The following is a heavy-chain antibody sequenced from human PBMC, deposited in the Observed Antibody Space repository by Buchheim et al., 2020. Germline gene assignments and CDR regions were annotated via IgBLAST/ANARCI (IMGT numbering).Heavy chain of an antibody. Sequence: QVQLQESGPGLVKPSQTLSLTCTVSGGSISRSDSYWTWIRQLPGKGLEWIGYIRYSENTHYNPSLKSRIIISIDTSKNQFSLKLSSVTAADTAVYYCARWGARAFGPDGMDVWGQGTT. J-gene: IGHJ6*02. CDR2: IRYSENT. V-gene: IGHV4-31*03. CDR3: ARWGARAFGPDGMDV. CDR1: GGSISRSDSY. D-gene: IGHD3-16*01.